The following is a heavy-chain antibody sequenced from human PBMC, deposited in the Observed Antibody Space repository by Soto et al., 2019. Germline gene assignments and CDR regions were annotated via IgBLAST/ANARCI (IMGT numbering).Heavy chain of an antibody. V-gene: IGHV4-39*01. Sequence: QLHLQESGPGLVKPSETLSLTCTVSGGSISSSSYYWAWIRQPPGQGLEWIGSINNSGKTYYKPSLKGQVTISVDTPKNQSTLRLTPETAADTAVYYCVRELWGQSDPWGQGTMVTVSS. CDR3: VRELWGQSDP. CDR2: INNSGKT. CDR1: GGSISSSSYY. J-gene: IGHJ5*02. D-gene: IGHD2-21*01.